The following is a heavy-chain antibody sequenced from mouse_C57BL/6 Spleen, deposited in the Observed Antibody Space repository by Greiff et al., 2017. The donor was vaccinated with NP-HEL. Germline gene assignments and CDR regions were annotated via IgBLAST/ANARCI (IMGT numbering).Heavy chain of an antibody. D-gene: IGHD1-1*02. CDR2: ISSGGSYT. V-gene: IGHV5-6*02. CDR1: GFTFSSYG. CDR3: ARRMVPIYAMDY. Sequence: EVKLMESGGDLVKPGGSLKLSCAASGFTFSSYGMSWVRQTPDKRLEWVATISSGGSYTYYPDSVKGRFTISRDNAKNTLYLQMSSLKSEDTAMYYCARRMVPIYAMDYWGQGTSVTVSS. J-gene: IGHJ4*01.